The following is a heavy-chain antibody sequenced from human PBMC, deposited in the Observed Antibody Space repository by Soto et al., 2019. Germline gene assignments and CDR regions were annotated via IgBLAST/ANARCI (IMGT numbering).Heavy chain of an antibody. D-gene: IGHD3-10*01. J-gene: IGHJ6*02. CDR2: IIPIFGTA. V-gene: IGHV1-69*06. CDR3: ARHYYGSGSYPYYYYGMDV. CDR1: GGTFNSYA. Sequence: QVQLVQSGAEVKKPGSSVKVSCKASGGTFNSYAISWVRQAPGQGLEWMGGIIPIFGTANYAQKFQGRVTITADKSTSTAYMELSSLRSEDTAVYYCARHYYGSGSYPYYYYGMDVWGQGTTVTVSS.